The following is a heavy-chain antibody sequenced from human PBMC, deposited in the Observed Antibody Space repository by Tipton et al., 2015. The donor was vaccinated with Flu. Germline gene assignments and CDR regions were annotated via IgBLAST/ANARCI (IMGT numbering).Heavy chain of an antibody. D-gene: IGHD3-3*02. J-gene: IGHJ4*02. CDR2: INQDGSEE. CDR1: GFPFSEFW. CDR3: ARGGLAPGNY. Sequence: QLVQSGGTLVQPGGSLRLSCAASGFPFSEFWMHWVRQAPGKGLEWVAHINQDGSEESYVESVKGRFTISRDNARNSLYLQMNGLRAEDTAVYYCARGGLAPGNYWGQGTLATVSS. V-gene: IGHV3-7*01.